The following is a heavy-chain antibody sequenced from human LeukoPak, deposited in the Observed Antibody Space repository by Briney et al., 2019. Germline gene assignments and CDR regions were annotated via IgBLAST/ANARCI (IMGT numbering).Heavy chain of an antibody. CDR3: ARDAPRYSSSWYGWFDP. CDR1: GYTFTGYY. D-gene: IGHD6-13*01. Sequence: GASVKVSCKASGYTFTGYYMHWVRQAPGQGLEWMGWINPNSGGTNYAQKFQGRVTMTRDTSISTAYMELSGLRSDDTAVYYCARDAPRYSSSWYGWFDPWGQGTLVTVSS. CDR2: INPNSGGT. J-gene: IGHJ5*02. V-gene: IGHV1-2*02.